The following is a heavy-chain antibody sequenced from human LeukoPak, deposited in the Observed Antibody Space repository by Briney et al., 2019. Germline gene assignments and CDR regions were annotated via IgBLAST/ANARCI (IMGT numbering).Heavy chain of an antibody. D-gene: IGHD2-15*01. CDR3: AKDLRSACSGGSCYPPGSY. Sequence: TGGSLRLSCAASGFTFSSYAMSWVRQAPGKGLEWVSAISGSGGSTYYADSVKGRFTISRDNSKNTLYLQMNSLRAEDTAVYYCAKDLRSACSGGSCYPPGSYWGQGTLVTVSS. CDR2: ISGSGGST. J-gene: IGHJ4*02. CDR1: GFTFSSYA. V-gene: IGHV3-23*01.